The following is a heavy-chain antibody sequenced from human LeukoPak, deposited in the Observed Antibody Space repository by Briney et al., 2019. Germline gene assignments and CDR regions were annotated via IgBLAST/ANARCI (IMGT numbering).Heavy chain of an antibody. CDR2: INTNTGNP. D-gene: IGHD6-13*01. CDR1: GYTFTSYA. Sequence: ASVKVSCKASGYTFTSYAMNWVRQAPGQGLEWMGWINTNTGNPTYAQGFPGRFVFSLDTSVSTAYLQISSLKAEDTAVYYCARSRSSSPSGRYYNWFDPWGQGTLVTVSS. CDR3: ARSRSSSPSGRYYNWFDP. J-gene: IGHJ5*02. V-gene: IGHV7-4-1*02.